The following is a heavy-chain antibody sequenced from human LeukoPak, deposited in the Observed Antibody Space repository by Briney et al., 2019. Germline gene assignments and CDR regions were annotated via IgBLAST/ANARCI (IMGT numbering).Heavy chain of an antibody. J-gene: IGHJ5*02. CDR2: INHSGST. V-gene: IGHV4-34*01. CDR3: ARGKYDFWSGYSQNWFDP. D-gene: IGHD3-3*01. CDR1: GGSFSGYY. Sequence: SETLSLTCAVYGGSFSGYYWSWIRQPPGKGLEWIGEINHSGSTNYNPSLKSRVTISVDTSKNQFSLKLSSVTAADTAVYYCARGKYDFWSGYSQNWFDPWGQGTLVAVSS.